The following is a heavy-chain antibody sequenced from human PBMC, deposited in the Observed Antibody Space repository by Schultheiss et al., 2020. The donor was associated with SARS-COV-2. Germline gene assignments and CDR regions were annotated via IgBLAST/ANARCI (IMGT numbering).Heavy chain of an antibody. D-gene: IGHD1-26*01. CDR2: ISYDGSNK. J-gene: IGHJ6*02. Sequence: GGSLRLSCAASGFTFSSYSMNWVRQAPGKGLEWVAIISYDGSNKYCADSVKGRFTISRDNAKNSLYLQMNSLRAEDTAVYYCARDSGSYLLYGMDVWGQGTTVTVSS. V-gene: IGHV3-30*03. CDR1: GFTFSSYS. CDR3: ARDSGSYLLYGMDV.